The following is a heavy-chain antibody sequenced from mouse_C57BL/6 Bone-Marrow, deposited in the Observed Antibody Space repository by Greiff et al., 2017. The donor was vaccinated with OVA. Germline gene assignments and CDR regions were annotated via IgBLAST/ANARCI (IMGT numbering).Heavy chain of an antibody. J-gene: IGHJ1*03. CDR2: IYPRSGNT. V-gene: IGHV1-81*01. CDR3: ERRGRGAYYYGSKYFDV. Sequence: QVQLQQSGAELARPGASVKLSCKASGYTFTSYGISWVKQRTGQGLEWIGEIYPRSGNTYYNEKFKGKATLTADKSSSTAYMELRSLTSEDSAVYFCERRGRGAYYYGSKYFDVWGTGTTVTVSS. D-gene: IGHD1-1*01. CDR1: GYTFTSYG.